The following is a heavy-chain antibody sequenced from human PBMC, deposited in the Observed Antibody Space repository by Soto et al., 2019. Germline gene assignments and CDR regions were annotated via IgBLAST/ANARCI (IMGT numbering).Heavy chain of an antibody. V-gene: IGHV4-4*07. D-gene: IGHD3-9*01. J-gene: IGHJ4*02. CDR3: GREDVRHYYHISDY. CDR1: GGSIGGFD. CDR2: ISGSGSS. Sequence: PSETLCLRWTVSGGSIGGFDWSWIRQPAGKGLEWIGRISGSGSSDYNPSLKSRVTMSADTSKNQFSLKLSSVTAADTAVYYCGREDVRHYYHISDYCGQGTQVTVSS.